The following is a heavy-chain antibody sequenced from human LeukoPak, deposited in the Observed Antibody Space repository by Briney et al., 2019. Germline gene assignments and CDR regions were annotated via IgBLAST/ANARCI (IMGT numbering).Heavy chain of an antibody. CDR1: GFTFSNYV. V-gene: IGHV3-23*01. D-gene: IGHD3-10*01. CDR3: AKDGDYYYYYYMDV. CDR2: ISGSGDDT. Sequence: GGSLRLSCTGSGFTFSNYVMSWVRQAPGKRLEWVSGISGSGDDTDYADSVKGRFTISRDNSKNTLYLQMNSLRAEDAAVYYCAKDGDYYYYYYMDVWGKGTTVTVSS. J-gene: IGHJ6*03.